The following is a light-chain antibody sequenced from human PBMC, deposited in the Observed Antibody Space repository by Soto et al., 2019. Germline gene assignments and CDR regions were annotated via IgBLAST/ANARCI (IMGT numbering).Light chain of an antibody. CDR3: QSYDSSLSGWV. CDR1: SSNIGAGYN. Sequence: QSVLTQPPSVSGAPLQRVTISCTGSSSNIGAGYNVHWYQQLPGTAPKRLIYGNSNRPSGVPDRFSGSKSGTSASLAITGLQAEDEADDFCQSYDSSLSGWVFGGGTKLTVL. J-gene: IGLJ3*02. V-gene: IGLV1-40*01. CDR2: GNS.